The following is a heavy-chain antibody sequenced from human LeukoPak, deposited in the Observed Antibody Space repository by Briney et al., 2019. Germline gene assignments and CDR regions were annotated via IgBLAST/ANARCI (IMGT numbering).Heavy chain of an antibody. CDR3: AASGSDYYDSSGWDY. V-gene: IGHV3-30-3*01. CDR2: ISHDGSNQ. J-gene: IGHJ4*02. D-gene: IGHD3-22*01. CDR1: GFTFSSYA. Sequence: TGGSLRLSCAASGFTFSSYAMHWVRQAPGKGLEWVAVISHDGSNQYYADSVKGRFTISRDNSKNTLYLQMNSLRAEDTAVYYCAASGSDYYDSSGWDYWGQGTLVTVSS.